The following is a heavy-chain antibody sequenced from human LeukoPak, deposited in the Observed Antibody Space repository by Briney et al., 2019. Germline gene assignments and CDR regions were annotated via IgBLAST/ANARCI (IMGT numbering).Heavy chain of an antibody. Sequence: GASVKVSCKASGYTFTSYGISWVRQAPGQGLEWMGWISAYNGDTNYAQKLQGRVTMTRDTSISTAYMELSRLRSDDTAVYYCARDSMATIDYYNDYWGQGTLVTVSS. D-gene: IGHD5-24*01. J-gene: IGHJ4*02. V-gene: IGHV1-18*01. CDR1: GYTFTSYG. CDR2: ISAYNGDT. CDR3: ARDSMATIDYYNDY.